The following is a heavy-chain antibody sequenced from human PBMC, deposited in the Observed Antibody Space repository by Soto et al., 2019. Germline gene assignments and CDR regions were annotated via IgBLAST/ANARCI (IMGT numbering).Heavy chain of an antibody. Sequence: PSETLSLTCTVSGGSVSSGSYYWSWIRQPPGKGLEWIGYIYYSGSTNYNPSLKSRVTISVDTSKNQFSLKLSSVTAADTAVYYCARVVRGVISNAAAYSEMDVWGKGNTVTISA. CDR2: IYYSGST. CDR3: ARVVRGVISNAAAYSEMDV. CDR1: GGSVSSGSYY. V-gene: IGHV4-61*01. D-gene: IGHD3-10*01. J-gene: IGHJ6*04.